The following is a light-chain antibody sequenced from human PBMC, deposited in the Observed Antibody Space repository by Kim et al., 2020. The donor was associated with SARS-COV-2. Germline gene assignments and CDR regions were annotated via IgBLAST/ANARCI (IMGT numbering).Light chain of an antibody. CDR3: QQYGSSPWT. Sequence: SPGERATLSCRASQSVSSSYLAWYQQNPGQAPRLLIYGGSSRATGIPDRFSGSGSGTDFTLTISRLEPEDFAVYYCQQYGSSPWTFGQGTKVDIK. CDR2: GGS. J-gene: IGKJ1*01. V-gene: IGKV3-20*01. CDR1: QSVSSSY.